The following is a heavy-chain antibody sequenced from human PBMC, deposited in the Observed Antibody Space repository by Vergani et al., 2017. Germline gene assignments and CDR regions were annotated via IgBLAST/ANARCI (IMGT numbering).Heavy chain of an antibody. CDR1: GYTFTNYC. J-gene: IGHJ4*02. V-gene: IGHV1-18*01. CDR3: ARDLGVGWLTTGY. Sequence: QVQLVQSGAEVKTPGASMKVSCKASGYTFTNYCISWVRQAPGQGLEWMGWISAYNGNTNSAQKLQGRVTMTTDTPTSTAYMALRGLRSDDTDVYYCARDLGVGWLTTGYWGQGTLVTVSS. D-gene: IGHD4-17*01. CDR2: ISAYNGNT.